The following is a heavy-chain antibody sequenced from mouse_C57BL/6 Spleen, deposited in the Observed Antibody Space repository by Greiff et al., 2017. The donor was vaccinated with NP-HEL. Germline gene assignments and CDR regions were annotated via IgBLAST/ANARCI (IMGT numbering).Heavy chain of an antibody. V-gene: IGHV7-3*01. Sequence: EVMLVESGGGLVQPGGSLSLSCAASGFTFTDYYMSWVRQPPGKALEWLGFIRNKANGYTTEYSASGKGRFTVSRDNSQSILYLQLKALRAEDSATYYCARSDTTVGARGFGYWGQGTTLTVSS. CDR3: ARSDTTVGARGFGY. CDR1: GFTFTDYY. J-gene: IGHJ2*01. CDR2: IRNKANGYTT. D-gene: IGHD1-1*01.